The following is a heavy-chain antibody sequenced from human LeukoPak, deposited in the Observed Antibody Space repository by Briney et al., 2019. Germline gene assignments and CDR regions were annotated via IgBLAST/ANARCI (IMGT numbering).Heavy chain of an antibody. J-gene: IGHJ4*02. CDR1: GFTFSSNW. CDR2: INEDGSTT. D-gene: IGHD1-26*01. V-gene: IGHV3-74*01. CDR3: VRDLGGRSGH. Sequence: GGSLRLSCAASGFTFSSNWMHWVRQAPGKGLVWVSRINEDGSTTNYADSVKGRSTIFTDNAKNTLYLQMNSLRAEDTAVYYCVRDLGGRSGHWGQGTLVTVSS.